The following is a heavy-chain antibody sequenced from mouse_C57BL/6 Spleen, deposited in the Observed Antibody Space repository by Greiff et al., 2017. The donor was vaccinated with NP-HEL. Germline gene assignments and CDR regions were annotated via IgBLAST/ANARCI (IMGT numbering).Heavy chain of an antibody. J-gene: IGHJ1*03. CDR2: INYDGSST. CDR1: GFTFSDYY. D-gene: IGHD1-1*01. Sequence: EVMLVESEGGLVQPGSSMKLSCTASGFTFSDYYMAWVRQVPEKGLEWVANINYDGSSTYYLDSLKSRFIISRDNAKNILYLQMSSLKSEDTATYYCARIQFYGSSDWYFDVWGTGTTVTVSS. CDR3: ARIQFYGSSDWYFDV. V-gene: IGHV5-16*01.